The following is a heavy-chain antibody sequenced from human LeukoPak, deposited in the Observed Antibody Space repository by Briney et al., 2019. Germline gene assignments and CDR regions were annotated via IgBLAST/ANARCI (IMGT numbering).Heavy chain of an antibody. Sequence: YADSVKGRFTISIDNSKNTLYLQMNSLRAEDTAVYYCARAEALVTMVRGVIPYYYGMDVWGKATTVTVSS. V-gene: IGHV3-33*01. CDR3: ARAEALVTMVRGVIPYYYGMDV. D-gene: IGHD3-10*01. J-gene: IGHJ6*04.